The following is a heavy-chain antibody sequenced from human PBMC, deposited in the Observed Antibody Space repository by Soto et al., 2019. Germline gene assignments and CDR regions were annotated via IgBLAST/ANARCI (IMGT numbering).Heavy chain of an antibody. CDR2: IHYSGST. CDR3: ARDLTPTYTHYGLDV. J-gene: IGHJ6*02. Sequence: QVQLQESGPGLVKPSQTLSLTCTVSGASLNNGGYYWNWIRQLPGEGLEWIGYIHYSGSTYYNPSLKSRFSISADTSKNQFSLRLSLVTAADTAVYYCARDLTPTYTHYGLDVWGQGTTVTVSS. V-gene: IGHV4-31*03. CDR1: GASLNNGGYY.